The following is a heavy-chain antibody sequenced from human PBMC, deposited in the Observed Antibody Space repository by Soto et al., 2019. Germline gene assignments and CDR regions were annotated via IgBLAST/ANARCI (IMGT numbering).Heavy chain of an antibody. CDR1: GFTFSDYY. Sequence: AGGSLRLSCAASGFTFSDYYMSWIRQAPGKGLEWVSYISSSSSYTNYADSVKGRFTISRDNAKNSLYLQMNSLRAEDTAVYYCAKVITVTDYWGQGTLVTVSS. V-gene: IGHV3-11*05. D-gene: IGHD4-17*01. J-gene: IGHJ4*02. CDR2: ISSSSSYT. CDR3: AKVITVTDY.